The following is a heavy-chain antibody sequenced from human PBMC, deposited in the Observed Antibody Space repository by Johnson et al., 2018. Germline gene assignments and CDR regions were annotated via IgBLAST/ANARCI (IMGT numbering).Heavy chain of an antibody. CDR2: ISYDGSNK. CDR1: GFTFSSYG. J-gene: IGHJ3*02. Sequence: QVQLVQSGGGVVQPGRSLRLSCAASGFTFSSYGMHWVRQAPGKGLEWVAVISYDGSNKYYAEYVKARFTISRDNSKNTLYLQMKSLRAEDTAVYYSAKGSDWNYLKDAFDIWGQGTMVTVSS. D-gene: IGHD1-7*01. V-gene: IGHV3-30*18. CDR3: AKGSDWNYLKDAFDI.